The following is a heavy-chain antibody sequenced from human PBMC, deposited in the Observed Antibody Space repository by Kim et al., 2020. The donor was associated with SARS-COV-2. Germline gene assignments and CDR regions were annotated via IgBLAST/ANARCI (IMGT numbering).Heavy chain of an antibody. J-gene: IGHJ6*02. D-gene: IGHD6-13*01. CDR1: GGSISSYY. Sequence: SETLSLTCTVSGGSISSYYWSWIRQPPGKGLEWIGYIYYSGSTNYNPSLKSRVTISVDTSKNQFSLKLSSVTAADTAVYYCARDKTADSSSWYYYGMDVWGQGTTVTVSS. CDR3: ARDKTADSSSWYYYGMDV. CDR2: IYYSGST. V-gene: IGHV4-59*01.